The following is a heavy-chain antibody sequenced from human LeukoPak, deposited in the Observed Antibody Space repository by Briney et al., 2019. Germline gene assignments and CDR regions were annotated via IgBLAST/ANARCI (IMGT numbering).Heavy chain of an antibody. CDR2: ISSRSSYI. CDR3: AREEDDILTGPNDY. CDR1: GFTFSTYS. J-gene: IGHJ4*02. D-gene: IGHD3-9*01. Sequence: GGSLRLSCAASGFTFSTYSINWVRQAPGKGLEWVSSISSRSSYISYADSVKGRFTISRDDARNSLYLQMNSLRAEDTAVYYCAREEDDILTGPNDYWGQGTLVTVSS. V-gene: IGHV3-21*01.